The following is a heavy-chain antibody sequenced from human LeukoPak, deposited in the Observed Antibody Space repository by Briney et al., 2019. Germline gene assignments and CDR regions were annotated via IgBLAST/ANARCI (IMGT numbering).Heavy chain of an antibody. CDR2: FGIVGDT. D-gene: IGHD3-10*01. V-gene: IGHV3-13*01. CDR3: VRDHYGMDV. J-gene: IGHJ6*02. CDR1: GFTVSRYD. Sequence: PGGSLRLSCAASGFTVSRYDMHWVRQATGKGLEWVSSFGIVGDTYYPGSMKGRFTMSRENASNTVHLQMNSLRDGDTAVYYCVRDHYGMDVWGQGTTVTVSS.